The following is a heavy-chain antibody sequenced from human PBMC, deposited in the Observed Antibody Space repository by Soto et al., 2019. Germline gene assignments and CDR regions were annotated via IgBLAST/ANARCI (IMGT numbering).Heavy chain of an antibody. CDR1: GYSFTNYW. CDR2: IYPANSGT. CDR3: VSGSGSPNYYYRMDG. Sequence: PGESLKISCKGSGYSFTNYWIGWVRQMPGKGLEWVGIIYPANSGTRYSPSFQGQVTISADKSITTAYLQWSGLKASDTAMYFCVSGSGSPNYYYRMDGCGRGTPVTVSS. D-gene: IGHD3-10*01. V-gene: IGHV5-51*01. J-gene: IGHJ6*02.